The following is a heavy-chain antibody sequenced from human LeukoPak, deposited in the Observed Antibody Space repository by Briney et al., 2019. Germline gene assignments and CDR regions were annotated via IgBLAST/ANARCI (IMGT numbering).Heavy chain of an antibody. J-gene: IGHJ4*02. D-gene: IGHD6-19*01. CDR1: GGSISSGDYY. CDR3: TRKQWLAPFDY. Sequence: SETLSLTCTVSGGSISSGDYYWSWIRQPPGKGLEWIGYIYYSGSTYYNPSLKSRVTISVDTSKNQFSLKLGSVTAADTAVYYCTRKQWLAPFDYWGQGTLVTVSS. CDR2: IYYSGST. V-gene: IGHV4-30-4*01.